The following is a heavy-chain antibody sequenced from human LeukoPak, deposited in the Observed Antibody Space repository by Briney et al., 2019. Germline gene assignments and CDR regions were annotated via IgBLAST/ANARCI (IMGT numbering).Heavy chain of an antibody. CDR2: INPSGGST. CDR1: GYTFTSYY. Sequence: ASVKVSCKASGYTFTSYYMHWVRQAPGQGLEWMGIINPSGGSTSYAQKFQGRVTMTRDTSTSTAYMELSSLRSEDTAVYYCARARMGIDFDYWGQGTLVTVSS. J-gene: IGHJ4*02. CDR3: ARARMGIDFDY. D-gene: IGHD6-13*01. V-gene: IGHV1-46*01.